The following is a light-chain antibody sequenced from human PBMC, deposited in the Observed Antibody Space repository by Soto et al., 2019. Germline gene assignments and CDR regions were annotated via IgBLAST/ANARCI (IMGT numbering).Light chain of an antibody. CDR2: GAS. CDR1: QSVSNN. Sequence: EIVLTQSPGTLSRSPGERATLSCRASQSVSNNYLAWYQQKPGQAPRLLIYGASNRATGIPDRFSGSGSGTEFTLTISSLQSEDFAVYYCQQDNNWPKMFGQGTKVDIK. J-gene: IGKJ1*01. CDR3: QQDNNWPKM. V-gene: IGKV3D-15*01.